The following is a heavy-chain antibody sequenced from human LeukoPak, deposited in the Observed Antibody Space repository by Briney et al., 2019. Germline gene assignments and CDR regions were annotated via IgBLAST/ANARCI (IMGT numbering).Heavy chain of an antibody. CDR3: ARPRGYSYGLDY. Sequence: ASVKVSCKTSGYTFTGYYIHWVRQAPGQGLEWMGWINSNSGGTSYAQKFQGRVTMTRDTSIYTAYMELSRLRSDDTAVYYCARPRGYSYGLDYWGQGTLVTVSS. V-gene: IGHV1-2*02. CDR1: GYTFTGYY. CDR2: INSNSGGT. J-gene: IGHJ4*02. D-gene: IGHD5-18*01.